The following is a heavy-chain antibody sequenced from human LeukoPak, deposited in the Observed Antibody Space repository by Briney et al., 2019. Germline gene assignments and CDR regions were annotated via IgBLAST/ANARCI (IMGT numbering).Heavy chain of an antibody. CDR1: GGSISSSNW. D-gene: IGHD3-22*01. Sequence: PSETLSLTCAVSGGSISSSNWWSWVRQPPGKGLEWIGSIYYSGSTYYNPSLKSRVTISVDTSKNQFSLKLSSVTAADTAVYYCAREGGYYYDSSDYWGQGTLVTVSS. J-gene: IGHJ4*02. CDR2: IYYSGST. V-gene: IGHV4-4*02. CDR3: AREGGYYYDSSDY.